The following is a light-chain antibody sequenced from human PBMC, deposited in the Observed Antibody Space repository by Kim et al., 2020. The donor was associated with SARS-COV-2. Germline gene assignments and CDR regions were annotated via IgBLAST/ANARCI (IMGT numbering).Light chain of an antibody. V-gene: IGKV4-1*01. J-gene: IGKJ2*03. CDR1: QNVLFSSNNKNY. CDR2: WAS. Sequence: RATINCKSSQNVLFSSNNKNYLALFQQRPGQPPKLLIYWASTRKSGVPDRFSGSGSGTNFTLTVSSLQAEDVAVYYCQQYHTTPYSFGQGTKLEI. CDR3: QQYHTTPYS.